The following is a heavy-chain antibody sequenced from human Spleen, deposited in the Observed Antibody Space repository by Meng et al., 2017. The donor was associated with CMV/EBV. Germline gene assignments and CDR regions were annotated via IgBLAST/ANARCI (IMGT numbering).Heavy chain of an antibody. D-gene: IGHD6-19*01. Sequence: AAGFSFSDLFMTWFRQAPGKGLEWVSSISTSDTTTYYADSVRGRFTISRDNAENSVYLQMNSLRAEDTAVYYCVSAGYSSGWYALDYWGQGTLVTVSS. CDR3: VSAGYSSGWYALDY. J-gene: IGHJ4*02. CDR2: ISTSDTTT. CDR1: GFSFSDLF. V-gene: IGHV3-11*04.